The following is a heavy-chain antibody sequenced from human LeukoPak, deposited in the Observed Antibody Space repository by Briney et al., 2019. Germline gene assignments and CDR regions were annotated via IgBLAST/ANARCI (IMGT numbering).Heavy chain of an antibody. Sequence: GGSLRLSCAASGFTFSSYAMSWVRQAPGKGLEWVANIKQDGSETHYVDSVKGRFTISRDNARNSLYLQMNSLRADDTAVYYCARDKVVGATYFDNWGQGTLVTVSS. CDR2: IKQDGSET. J-gene: IGHJ4*02. CDR3: ARDKVVGATYFDN. V-gene: IGHV3-7*01. CDR1: GFTFSSYA. D-gene: IGHD1-26*01.